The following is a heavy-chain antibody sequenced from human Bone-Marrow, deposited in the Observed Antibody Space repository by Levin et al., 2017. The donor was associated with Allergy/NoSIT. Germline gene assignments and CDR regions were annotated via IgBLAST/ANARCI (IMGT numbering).Heavy chain of an antibody. J-gene: IGHJ4*02. CDR1: GASVRDHY. V-gene: IGHV4-59*02. CDR3: ATLDLSTSIDS. CDR2: KHDSGSR. D-gene: IGHD5/OR15-5a*01. Sequence: ESLKISCTVSGASVRDHYWSWIRQPPGKGLEWIGYKHDSGSRNFNPSLQSRVIISIDTSKNQFSLTVSSVTAADTAVYYCATLDLSTSIDSWGQGILVTVSS.